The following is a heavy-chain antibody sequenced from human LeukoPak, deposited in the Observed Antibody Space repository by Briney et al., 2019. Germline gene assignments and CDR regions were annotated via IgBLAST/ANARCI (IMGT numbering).Heavy chain of an antibody. J-gene: IGHJ4*02. Sequence: ASVKVSCKASGYTFTSYYMHWVRQAPGQGLEWMGIINPSGGSTSYAQKFQGRVTMTRDTSTSTVYTELSSLRSEDTAVYYCARDPIVAKIKGYFDYWGQGTLVTVSS. CDR2: INPSGGST. V-gene: IGHV1-46*03. D-gene: IGHD5-12*01. CDR1: GYTFTSYY. CDR3: ARDPIVAKIKGYFDY.